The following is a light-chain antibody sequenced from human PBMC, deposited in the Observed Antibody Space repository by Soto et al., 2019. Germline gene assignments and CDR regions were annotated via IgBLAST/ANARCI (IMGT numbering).Light chain of an antibody. CDR3: RSYTSSTSGVV. J-gene: IGLJ2*01. V-gene: IGLV2-14*01. CDR2: DVT. Sequence: QSALTQPASVSGSPGQSITISCTGTSSDVGGYNYVSWYQQHPGKAPKLMIYDVTNRPSGVSNRFSGSKSGNTASLTISGIPADDEADYYCRSYTSSTSGVVFGGGTKLTVL. CDR1: SSDVGGYNY.